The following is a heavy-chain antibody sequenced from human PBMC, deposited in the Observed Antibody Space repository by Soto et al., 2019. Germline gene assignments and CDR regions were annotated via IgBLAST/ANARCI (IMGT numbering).Heavy chain of an antibody. CDR2: IVVGSGNT. V-gene: IGHV1-58*01. CDR1: GFTFTHSA. Sequence: GASLKVSCKASGFTFTHSAVQWVRQARGQRLEWIGWIVVGSGNTNYAQKFQERVTITRDMSTSTAYMELSSLRSEDTAMYYDFWSGSYNWFDPWGQGTLVTVSS. CDR3: FWSGSYNWFDP. D-gene: IGHD3-3*01. J-gene: IGHJ5*02.